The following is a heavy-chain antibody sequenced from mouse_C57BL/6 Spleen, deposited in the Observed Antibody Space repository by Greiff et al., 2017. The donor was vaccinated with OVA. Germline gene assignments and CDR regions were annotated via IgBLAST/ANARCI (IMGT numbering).Heavy chain of an antibody. V-gene: IGHV1-76*01. J-gene: IGHJ4*01. CDR3: ARRAGLYLYAKDY. Sequence: QVQLQQSGAELVRPGASVKLSCKASGYTFTDYYINWVKQRPGQGLEWIARIYPGSGNTYYNEKFKGKATLTAEKSSSTAYMQLSSLTSEDSAVYFCARRAGLYLYAKDYWGQGTSVTVSS. CDR2: IYPGSGNT. D-gene: IGHD2-1*01. CDR1: GYTFTDYY.